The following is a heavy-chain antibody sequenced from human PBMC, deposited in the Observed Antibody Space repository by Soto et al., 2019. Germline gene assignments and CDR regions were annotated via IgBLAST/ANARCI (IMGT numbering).Heavy chain of an antibody. J-gene: IGHJ4*02. CDR2: ISGSGGST. D-gene: IGHD1-26*01. V-gene: IGHV3-23*01. CDR1: GFTFSNYA. Sequence: EVQLLDSGGGLVQPGGSLRLSCAGSGFTFSNYAMSWVRQAPGKGLAWVSAISGSGGSTYYAESVKGRFNISRDNSKNTLNPQMNSLKAEDTALYYCAKARVGASGRFDYWGQGTLVTVSS. CDR3: AKARVGASGRFDY.